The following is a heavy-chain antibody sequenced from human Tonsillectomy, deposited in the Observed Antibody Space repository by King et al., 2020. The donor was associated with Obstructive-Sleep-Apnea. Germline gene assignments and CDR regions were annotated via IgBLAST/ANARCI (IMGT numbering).Heavy chain of an antibody. CDR3: AREQAAAGTYYFDY. Sequence: VQLVESGGGVVQPGRSLRLSCAASGFTVSSYAMHWVRQAPGKGLEWVAVISYDVSNKYYADSVKGRFTISRDNSKNPMYLQMNSLRAEDTAVYYCAREQAAAGTYYFDYWGQGTLVTVSS. CDR2: ISYDVSNK. J-gene: IGHJ4*02. CDR1: GFTVSSYA. D-gene: IGHD6-13*01. V-gene: IGHV3-30-3*01.